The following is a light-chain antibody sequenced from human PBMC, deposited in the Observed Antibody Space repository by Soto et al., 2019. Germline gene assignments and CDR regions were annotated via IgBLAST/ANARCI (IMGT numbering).Light chain of an antibody. Sequence: HMTQSPASLSASVGDRVTLNCLASQGTSNYLAWYQQKPGKVPTLLIYAASSLQSGVPSRFSGSGSGTDFTPTISSLQPEDFATYYCLQDYNYPLTVGGGTKVDI. CDR2: AAS. J-gene: IGKJ4*01. V-gene: IGKV1-6*01. CDR3: LQDYNYPLT. CDR1: QGTSNY.